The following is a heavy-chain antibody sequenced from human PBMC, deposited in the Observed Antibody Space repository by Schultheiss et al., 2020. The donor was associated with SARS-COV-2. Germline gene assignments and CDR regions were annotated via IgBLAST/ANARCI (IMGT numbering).Heavy chain of an antibody. V-gene: IGHV5-51*01. CDR2: IYPGDSDT. Sequence: GGSLRLSCKGSGYSFTSYWIGWVRQMPGKGLEWMGIIYPGDSDTRYSPSFQGQVTISADKSISTAYLQWSSLKASDTAMYYCARGCCSGGSCSGWFDPWGQGTLVTVSS. CDR1: GYSFTSYW. CDR3: ARGCCSGGSCSGWFDP. J-gene: IGHJ5*02. D-gene: IGHD2-15*01.